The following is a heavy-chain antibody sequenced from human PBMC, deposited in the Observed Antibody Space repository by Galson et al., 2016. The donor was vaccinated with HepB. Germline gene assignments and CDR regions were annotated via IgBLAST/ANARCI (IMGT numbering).Heavy chain of an antibody. J-gene: IGHJ3*02. CDR1: GGSISSSRFH. CDR2: IYYSGST. Sequence: SETLSLTCTVSGGSISSSRFHWGWIRQPPGKGLEWIGSIYYSGSTYYNPSLKSRVTISRETSKNQFSLKLNSVTAADTAVYYCATPKWGLEDAFDIWGQGTMVTVSS. CDR3: ATPKWGLEDAFDI. D-gene: IGHD1-26*01. V-gene: IGHV4-39*01.